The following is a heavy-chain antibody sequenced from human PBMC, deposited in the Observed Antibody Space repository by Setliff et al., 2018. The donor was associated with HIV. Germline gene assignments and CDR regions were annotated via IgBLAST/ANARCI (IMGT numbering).Heavy chain of an antibody. D-gene: IGHD6-19*01. Sequence: SETLSLTCTVSGGSISSHYWSWIRQPSGKGLEWIGSIYYSGSTNYNPSLKSRVTISVDTSKNQFSLKLSSVTAADTAVYYCAIHRWLVVAFDIWGQGTMVTVSS. CDR1: GGSISSHY. CDR3: AIHRWLVVAFDI. V-gene: IGHV4-59*08. J-gene: IGHJ3*02. CDR2: IYYSGST.